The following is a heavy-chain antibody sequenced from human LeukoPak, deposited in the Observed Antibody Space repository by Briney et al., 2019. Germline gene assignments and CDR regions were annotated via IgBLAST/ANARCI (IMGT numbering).Heavy chain of an antibody. Sequence: SETLSLTCTVSGGSISSSSYYWGWIRQPPGKGLEWIGSTYYSGSTYYNPSLKSRVTISVDTSKNQFSLKLSSVTAADTAVYYCARDGTPAAAGFNYWGQGTLVTVSS. CDR3: ARDGTPAAAGFNY. CDR2: TYYSGST. J-gene: IGHJ4*02. V-gene: IGHV4-39*07. D-gene: IGHD6-13*01. CDR1: GGSISSSSYY.